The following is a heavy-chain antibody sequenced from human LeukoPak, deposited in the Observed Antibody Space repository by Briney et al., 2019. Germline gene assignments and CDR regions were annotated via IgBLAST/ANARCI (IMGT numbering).Heavy chain of an antibody. V-gene: IGHV3-74*01. CDR2: INSDGSST. CDR1: GFTFSRYW. CDR3: ARFGSSGWHQFYYYMDV. Sequence: QPGGSLRLSCAASGFTFSRYWMHWVRQAPGKGLVWVSRINSDGSSTSYADSVKGRFTISRDNAKNTVYLQMNSLRAEDTAVYYCARFGSSGWHQFYYYMDVWGKGTTVTISS. J-gene: IGHJ6*03. D-gene: IGHD6-19*01.